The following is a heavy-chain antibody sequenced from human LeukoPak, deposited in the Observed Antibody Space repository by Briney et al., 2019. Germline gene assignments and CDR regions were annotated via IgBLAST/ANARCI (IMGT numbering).Heavy chain of an antibody. CDR3: ARRTRGNNGNDY. J-gene: IGHJ4*02. V-gene: IGHV4-39*01. CDR1: GGSISSSDYY. D-gene: IGHD1-14*01. Sequence: SETLSLTCTVSGGSISSSDYYWGWIRQPPGKGLEWIGNIDYSGTTSYDASLKSRVSISVDTSKNQLSLKLNSVTAADTAAYYCARRTRGNNGNDYWGQGTLVTVSS. CDR2: IDYSGTT.